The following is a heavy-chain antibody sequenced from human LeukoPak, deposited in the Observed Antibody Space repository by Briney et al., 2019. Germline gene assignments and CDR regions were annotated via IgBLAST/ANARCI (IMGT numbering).Heavy chain of an antibody. CDR3: ARGIYSSSPFDY. CDR1: GGSISSYY. J-gene: IGHJ4*02. D-gene: IGHD6-6*01. V-gene: IGHV4-4*07. CDR2: IYTSGST. Sequence: SETLSLTCTVSGGSISSYYWSWIRQPAGKGLEWIGRIYTSGSTNYNPSLKSRVTISVDTSKNQFSLKLSSVTAADTAVYYCARGIYSSSPFDYWGQGTLVTVSS.